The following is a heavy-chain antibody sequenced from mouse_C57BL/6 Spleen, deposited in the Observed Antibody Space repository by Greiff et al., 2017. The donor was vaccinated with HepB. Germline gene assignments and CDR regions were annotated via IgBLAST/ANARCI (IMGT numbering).Heavy chain of an antibody. J-gene: IGHJ2*01. CDR1: GYTFTSYW. D-gene: IGHD3-2*02. V-gene: IGHV1-50*01. CDR3: ARDGSAYGGFDY. CDR2: IDPSDSYT. Sequence: QVQLQQPGAELVKPGASVKLSCKASGYTFTSYWMQWVKQRPGQGLEWIGEIDPSDSYTNYNQKFKGKATLTVDTSSSTAYMQLSSLTSEDSAVYYCARDGSAYGGFDYWGQGTTLTVSS.